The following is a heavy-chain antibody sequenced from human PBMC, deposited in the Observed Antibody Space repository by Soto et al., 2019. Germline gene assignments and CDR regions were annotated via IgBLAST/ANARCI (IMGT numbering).Heavy chain of an antibody. CDR2: ISSSSSYI. J-gene: IGHJ4*02. D-gene: IGHD1-1*01. CDR1: GFTFSSYS. CDR3: APVPLIWYNWNDGDY. V-gene: IGHV3-21*01. Sequence: EVQLVESGGGLVKPGGSLRLSCAASGFTFSSYSMNWVRQAPGKGLEWVSSISSSSSYIYYADSVKGRFTISRDNAKNSLYLQMNGLRAEDTAVYYCAPVPLIWYNWNDGDYWGQGTLVTVSS.